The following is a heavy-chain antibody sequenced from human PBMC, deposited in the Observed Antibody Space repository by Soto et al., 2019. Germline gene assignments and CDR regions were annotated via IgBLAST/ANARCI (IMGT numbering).Heavy chain of an antibody. CDR1: GFSFSDYY. CDR2: TGRSLYPI. Sequence: HVQLVESGGGLVEPGGSLRLSCAASGFSFSDYYVNWIRQAPGKGLEWISYTGRSLYPIYYADSVKGRFSISRDSAKNSVFLQMNSLRVEDTDVYYCARDNRSFWNGYYRRYDYYGMDVWGRGTTVIASS. J-gene: IGHJ6*02. CDR3: ARDNRSFWNGYYRRYDYYGMDV. V-gene: IGHV3-11*01. D-gene: IGHD3-3*01.